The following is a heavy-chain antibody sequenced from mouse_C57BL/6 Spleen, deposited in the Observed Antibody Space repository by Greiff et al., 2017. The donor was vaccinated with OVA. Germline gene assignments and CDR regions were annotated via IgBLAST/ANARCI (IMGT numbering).Heavy chain of an antibody. Sequence: VQLQQSGPVLARPGASVKMSCKTSGYTFTSYWMHWVKQRPGQGLEWIGAIYPGNSDTSYNQKFKGKAKLTAVTSASTAYMELSSLTNEDSAVYYCTRELYYGSPYYFDYWGQGTTLTVSS. D-gene: IGHD1-1*01. CDR1: GYTFTSYW. J-gene: IGHJ2*01. V-gene: IGHV1-5*01. CDR2: IYPGNSDT. CDR3: TRELYYGSPYYFDY.